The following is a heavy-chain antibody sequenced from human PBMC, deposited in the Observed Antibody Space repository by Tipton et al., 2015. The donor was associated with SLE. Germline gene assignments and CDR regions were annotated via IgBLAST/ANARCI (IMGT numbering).Heavy chain of an antibody. Sequence: QLVQSGAEVKKPGASVKVSCKASGYTFTSYYMHWVRQAPGQGLEWMGIINPSGGSTSYVQKFQGRVTMTRDTSTSTVDMELSSLRSEDTAVYYCARERGDPDSSGSFDYYYYMDVWGKGTTVTVSS. CDR2: INPSGGST. D-gene: IGHD3-22*01. V-gene: IGHV1-46*01. CDR3: ARERGDPDSSGSFDYYYYMDV. CDR1: GYTFTSYY. J-gene: IGHJ6*03.